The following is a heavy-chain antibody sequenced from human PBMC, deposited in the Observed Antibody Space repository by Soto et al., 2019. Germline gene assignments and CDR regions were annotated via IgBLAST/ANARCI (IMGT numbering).Heavy chain of an antibody. Sequence: QVQLQESGPGLVKPSQTLSLTCTVSGGSITSGDYNWSWVRQPPGKGLEWIAYIYHSGATYSNPSLKSRLTISVDTSKSQFPRKLSSVSAADTAVYYCARTSDLQQSFFGLDVWGQVTPVTVAS. CDR3: ARTSDLQQSFFGLDV. CDR2: IYHSGAT. CDR1: GGSITSGDYN. D-gene: IGHD3-10*01. V-gene: IGHV4-30-4*01. J-gene: IGHJ6*02.